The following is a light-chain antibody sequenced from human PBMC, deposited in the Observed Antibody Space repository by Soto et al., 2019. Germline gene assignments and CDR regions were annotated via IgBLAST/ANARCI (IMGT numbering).Light chain of an antibody. V-gene: IGKV3-15*01. CDR2: CSS. J-gene: IGKJ5*01. Sequence: EIVMTQSPATLSVSPGERATLSCRASQSVSSNLAWYQQKPGQAPRLLIYCSSTRATGIPARFSGSRSATDFTLTISSLQSEDFALYYCQQYNNWPPTFGRGTRLEMK. CDR1: QSVSSN. CDR3: QQYNNWPPT.